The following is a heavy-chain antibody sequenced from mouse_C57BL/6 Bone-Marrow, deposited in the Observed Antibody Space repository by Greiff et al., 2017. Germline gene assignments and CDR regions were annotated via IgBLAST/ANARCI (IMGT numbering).Heavy chain of an antibody. Sequence: EVQLQQSGPELVKPGASVKISCKASGYTFTDYYMNWVKQSHGKSLEWIGDINPNNGGTSYNQKFKGKATLTVDKSSSTAYMELRSLTSEDSAVYYSLCGFAYWGQGTLVTVSA. CDR2: INPNNGGT. V-gene: IGHV1-26*01. CDR3: LCGFAY. J-gene: IGHJ3*01. CDR1: GYTFTDYY.